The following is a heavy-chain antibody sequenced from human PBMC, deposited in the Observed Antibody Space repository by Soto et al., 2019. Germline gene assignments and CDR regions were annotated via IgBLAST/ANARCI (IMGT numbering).Heavy chain of an antibody. D-gene: IGHD3-10*01. CDR3: GRKMGMVHYYYYRDV. J-gene: IGHJ6*03. CDR1: GGSISSYY. CDR2: TYYSGST. Sequence: SETLSLTCTVSGGSISSYYWSWIRQPPGKGLEWIGYTYYSGSTNYNPSLKSRVTISVDTSKNQFSLKLSSVTAADTAVYYCGRKMGMVHYYYYRDVWGKGTTVTV. V-gene: IGHV4-59*08.